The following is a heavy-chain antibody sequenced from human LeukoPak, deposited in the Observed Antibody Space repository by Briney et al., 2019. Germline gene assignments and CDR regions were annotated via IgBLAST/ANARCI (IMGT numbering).Heavy chain of an antibody. CDR2: NYYSGST. CDR3: ARDLVDARKEYSSPRGWFDP. V-gene: IGHV4-59*11. CDR1: GGSISSHY. Sequence: SGTLSLTCTVSGGSISSHYWSWIRQPPGKGLEWIGYNYYSGSTNYNPSLKSRVTISVDTSKNQFSLKLSSVTAADTAVYYCARDLVDARKEYSSPRGWFDPWGQGTLVTVSS. D-gene: IGHD6-6*01. J-gene: IGHJ5*02.